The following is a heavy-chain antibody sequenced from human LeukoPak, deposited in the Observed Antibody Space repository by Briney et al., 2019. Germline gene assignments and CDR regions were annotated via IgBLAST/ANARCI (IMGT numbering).Heavy chain of an antibody. V-gene: IGHV3-7*01. Sequence: GGSLRLSCAASGFTFSSYWMSWVRRAPGKGLEWVANIKQDGSEKYYVDSVKGRFTISRDNAKNSLYLQMNSLRAEDTAVYYCARSRGYSSGWYEYYYYYYYMDVWGKGTTVTVSS. D-gene: IGHD6-19*01. CDR3: ARSRGYSSGWYEYYYYYYYMDV. J-gene: IGHJ6*03. CDR1: GFTFSSYW. CDR2: IKQDGSEK.